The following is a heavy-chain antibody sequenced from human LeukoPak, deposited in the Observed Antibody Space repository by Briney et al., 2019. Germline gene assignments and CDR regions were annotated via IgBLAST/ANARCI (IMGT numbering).Heavy chain of an antibody. J-gene: IGHJ4*02. CDR3: ARGVDYYGV. CDR1: GFTFSSYA. Sequence: LRLSCAASGFTFSSYAMSWIRQPPGKGLEWIGYIYHSGSTYYNPSLKSRVTISVDRSKNQFSLKLSSVTAADTAVYYCARGVDYYGVWGQGTLVTVSS. D-gene: IGHD3-10*01. V-gene: IGHV4-30-2*01. CDR2: IYHSGST.